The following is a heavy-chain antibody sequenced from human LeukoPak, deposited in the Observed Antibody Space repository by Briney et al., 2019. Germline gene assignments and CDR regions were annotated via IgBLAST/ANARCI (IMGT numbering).Heavy chain of an antibody. Sequence: PSETLSLTCAVSGYSISSRYYWGWIRQPPGKGLEWIGSIYHSGSTYYNPSLKSRVTISVDTSKNQFSLKLSSVTAADTAVYYCARLGYDISTGHDYWGQGTLVTVSS. J-gene: IGHJ4*02. V-gene: IGHV4-38-2*01. D-gene: IGHD3-9*01. CDR3: ARLGYDISTGHDY. CDR2: IYHSGST. CDR1: GYSISSRYY.